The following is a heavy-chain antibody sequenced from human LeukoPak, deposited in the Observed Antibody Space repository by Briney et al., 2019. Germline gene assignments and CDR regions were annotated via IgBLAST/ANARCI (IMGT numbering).Heavy chain of an antibody. CDR1: GFTFSSYG. CDR3: ARDRAVANIGQLSPFHY. D-gene: IGHD6-19*01. V-gene: IGHV3-48*04. Sequence: GGSLRLSGAASGFTFSSYGMHWVRQAPGKGLEWLSFITNTGNSIYYADSVRGRFTISRDDAKNSLYLQINSLRAEDTAVYYCARDRAVANIGQLSPFHYCGQGTLVTVS. J-gene: IGHJ4*02. CDR2: ITNTGNSI.